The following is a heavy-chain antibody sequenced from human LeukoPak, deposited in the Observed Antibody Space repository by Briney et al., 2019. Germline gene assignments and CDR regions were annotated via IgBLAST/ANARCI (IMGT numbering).Heavy chain of an antibody. CDR1: GGSISSSSYY. Sequence: KPSETLSLTCTVSGGSISSSSYYWGWIRQPPGKGLEWIGSIYYSGSTYYNPSLKSRVTISVDASKNQFSLKLSSATAADTAVYYCARLPHSRYDFWSGYSTRPYYFDYWGQGTLVTVSS. J-gene: IGHJ4*02. CDR3: ARLPHSRYDFWSGYSTRPYYFDY. D-gene: IGHD3-3*01. V-gene: IGHV4-39*01. CDR2: IYYSGST.